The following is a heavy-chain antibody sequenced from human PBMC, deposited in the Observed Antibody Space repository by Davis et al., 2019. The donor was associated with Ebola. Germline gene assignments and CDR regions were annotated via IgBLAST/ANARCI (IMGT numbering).Heavy chain of an antibody. V-gene: IGHV1-8*01. Sequence: ASVKVSCKASGYTFTSYDINWVRQATGQGLEWMGWMNPNSGNTGYAQKFQGRVTMTRNTSISTAYMELSSLRSEDTAVYYCARVRRTMIVVAHFDIWGQGTMVTVSS. CDR2: MNPNSGNT. CDR3: ARVRRTMIVVAHFDI. CDR1: GYTFTSYD. J-gene: IGHJ3*02. D-gene: IGHD3-22*01.